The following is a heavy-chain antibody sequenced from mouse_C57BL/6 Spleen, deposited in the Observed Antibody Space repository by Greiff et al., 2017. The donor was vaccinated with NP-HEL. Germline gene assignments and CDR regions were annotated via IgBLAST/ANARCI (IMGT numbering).Heavy chain of an antibody. Sequence: EVKLQESGPGLVKPSQSLSLTCSVTGYSITSGYYWNWIRQFPGNKLEWMGYISYDGSNNYNPSLKNRISITRDTSKNQFFLKLNSVTTEDTATYYCARELYGSSLFAYWGQGTLVTVSA. CDR2: ISYDGSN. CDR1: GYSITSGYY. CDR3: ARELYGSSLFAY. D-gene: IGHD1-1*01. V-gene: IGHV3-6*01. J-gene: IGHJ3*01.